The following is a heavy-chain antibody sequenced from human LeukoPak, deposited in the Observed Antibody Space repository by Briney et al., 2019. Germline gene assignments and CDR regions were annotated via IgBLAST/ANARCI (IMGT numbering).Heavy chain of an antibody. CDR3: TRGPGGRA. Sequence: GGSLRLSCAASGFTISSYEMNWVRQAPGKGLEWVSYISGGDTTIYYADSVRGRFTISRDNAKNSLYLQMNSLRAEDTALYYCTRGPGGRAWGLGTLVTGSS. CDR2: ISGGDTTI. CDR1: GFTISSYE. D-gene: IGHD4-23*01. J-gene: IGHJ5*02. V-gene: IGHV3-48*03.